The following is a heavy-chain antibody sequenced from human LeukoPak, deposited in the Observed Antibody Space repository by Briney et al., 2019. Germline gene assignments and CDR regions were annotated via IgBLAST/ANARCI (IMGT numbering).Heavy chain of an antibody. J-gene: IGHJ4*02. V-gene: IGHV3-23*01. CDR3: AKWGDYDVLTGYYVSDF. Sequence: GPSLRLSCAASVFIFSNYSMYWVRQAPGKGLEGVSAISGRSGSTYYAESLKGGFTISRDSSKNTLYLQMNRLRADETAVYYCAKWGDYDVLTGYYVSDFWGQGTLVTVSS. D-gene: IGHD3-9*01. CDR1: VFIFSNYS. CDR2: ISGRSGST.